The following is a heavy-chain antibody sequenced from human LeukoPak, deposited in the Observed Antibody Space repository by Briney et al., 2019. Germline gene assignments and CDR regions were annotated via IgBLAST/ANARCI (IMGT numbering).Heavy chain of an antibody. CDR1: GASITSSGCY. CDR2: IYHSGST. Sequence: SETLSLTCTVSGASITSSGCYWGWIRQPPGKGLEWIGTIYHSGSTYYNPSLKSRVTISVDTSKNQFSLRLSSVTAADTAVYYCFTNDNWFDPWGQGTLVTVSS. V-gene: IGHV4-39*07. CDR3: FTNDNWFDP. D-gene: IGHD1-1*01. J-gene: IGHJ5*02.